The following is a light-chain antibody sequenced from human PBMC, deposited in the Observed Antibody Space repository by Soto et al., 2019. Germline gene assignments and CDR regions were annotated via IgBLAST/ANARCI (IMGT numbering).Light chain of an antibody. J-gene: IGKJ1*01. CDR2: GAS. CDR1: QSISFNY. Sequence: EIVLTQSPGTLSLSPGESATLSCRASQSISFNYLAWYHQKPGQAPRLLIYGASNRGTGIPDRFSGSGSGTDFTLTISRLEPEDFAVYYCQQYGTSKTFGQGTKVEIK. CDR3: QQYGTSKT. V-gene: IGKV3-20*01.